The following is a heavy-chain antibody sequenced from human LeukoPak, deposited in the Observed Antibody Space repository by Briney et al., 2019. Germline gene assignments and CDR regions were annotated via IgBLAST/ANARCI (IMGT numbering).Heavy chain of an antibody. CDR2: IYYSGST. V-gene: IGHV4-59*01. CDR3: AGSVYCSGRSCYSPYYFYYGMDV. D-gene: IGHD2-15*01. CDR1: GGSISSYY. J-gene: IGHJ6*02. Sequence: SETLSLTCTVSGGSISSYYWSWIRQPPGKGLEWIGYIYYSGSTNYNPSLKSRVTISADTTKNQLSLRLSSVTAADTAVYYCAGSVYCSGRSCYSPYYFYYGMDVWGQGTMVTVSS.